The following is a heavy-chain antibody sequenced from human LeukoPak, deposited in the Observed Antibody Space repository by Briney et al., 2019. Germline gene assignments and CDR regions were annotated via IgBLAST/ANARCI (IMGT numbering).Heavy chain of an antibody. CDR2: IYSGGST. CDR3: ARAKPKNMVRGLIMRRESRYYFDY. D-gene: IGHD3-10*01. J-gene: IGHJ4*02. CDR1: GFTFSSFG. Sequence: GGSLRLSCAASGFTFSSFGMSWVRQAPGKGLEWVSVIYSGGSTYYADSVKGRFIISRDNSKSTLYIQMNSLRAEDTAVYYCARAKPKNMVRGLIMRRESRYYFDYWGQGTLVTVSS. V-gene: IGHV3-53*01.